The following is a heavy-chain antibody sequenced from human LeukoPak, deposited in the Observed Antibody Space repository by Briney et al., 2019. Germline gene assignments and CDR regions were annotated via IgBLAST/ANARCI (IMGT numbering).Heavy chain of an antibody. D-gene: IGHD3-22*01. J-gene: IGHJ2*01. V-gene: IGHV3-23*01. CDR3: AKEVVVIPRYFDL. CDR2: ISGSGGST. Sequence: GGSLRLSCAASGFTFSTYWMDWVRQAPGKGLEWVSDISGSGGSTYYADSVKGRFTISRDNSKNTLYLQMNSLRAEDTAVYYCAKEVVVIPRYFDLWGRGTLVTVSS. CDR1: GFTFSTYW.